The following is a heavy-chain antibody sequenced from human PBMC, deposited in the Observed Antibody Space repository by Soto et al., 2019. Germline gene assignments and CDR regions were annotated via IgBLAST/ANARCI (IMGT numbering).Heavy chain of an antibody. J-gene: IGHJ5*02. CDR3: AKDWGSSGWNNWLEP. D-gene: IGHD6-25*01. CDR1: GFTFSTSW. Sequence: QVQLVESGGGVVQSGRSLRLSCAASGFTFSTSWMHWIRQAPGMWLEWVAMISHDGGATYYVDSVKGRFTISRDTDKNTLQLQIDRLRPEDTATYYCAKDWGSSGWNNWLEPWGQGTLVTVSS. CDR2: ISHDGGAT. V-gene: IGHV3-30*18.